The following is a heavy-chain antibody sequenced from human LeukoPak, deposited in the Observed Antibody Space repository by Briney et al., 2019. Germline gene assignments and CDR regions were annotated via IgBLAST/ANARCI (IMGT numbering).Heavy chain of an antibody. J-gene: IGHJ4*02. V-gene: IGHV3-30*18. D-gene: IGHD4-17*01. CDR2: ISYDGSNK. Sequence: GGSLRLSCAASGFTFSSYGMHWVRQAPGKGLEWVAVISYDGSNKYYADSVKGRFTVSRDNYKNTLYLQMNSLRAEDTAVYYCAKDSGDYVHDYWGQGTLSPSPQ. CDR1: GFTFSSYG. CDR3: AKDSGDYVHDY.